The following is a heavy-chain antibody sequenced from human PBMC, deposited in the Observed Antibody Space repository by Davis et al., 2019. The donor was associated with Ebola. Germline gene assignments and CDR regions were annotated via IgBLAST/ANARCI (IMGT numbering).Heavy chain of an antibody. CDR3: ARASGIAAAGMDYYYGMDV. CDR1: GFTFSDYY. V-gene: IGHV3-11*01. D-gene: IGHD6-13*01. Sequence: PGGSLRLSCAASGFTFSDYYMSWNRQAPGKGLEWVSYISSSGSTIYYADSVKGRFTISRDNAKNSLYLQMNSLRAEDTAVYYCARASGIAAAGMDYYYGMDVWGKGTTVTVSS. J-gene: IGHJ6*04. CDR2: ISSSGSTI.